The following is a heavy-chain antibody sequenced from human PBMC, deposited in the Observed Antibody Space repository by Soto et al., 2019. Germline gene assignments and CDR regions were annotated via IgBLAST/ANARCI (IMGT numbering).Heavy chain of an antibody. Sequence: ASVEVSCKASGYTFSDYYIHWVLQAPGQGLEWMGWINPNSGGTKYAPKFQGGVTMTRDTSITTAYMELSRLRSGDTAVYYCAREPATAKPEGVDFWGQGTLVTV. D-gene: IGHD1-1*01. CDR2: INPNSGGT. CDR1: GYTFSDYY. V-gene: IGHV1-2*02. CDR3: AREPATAKPEGVDF. J-gene: IGHJ4*02.